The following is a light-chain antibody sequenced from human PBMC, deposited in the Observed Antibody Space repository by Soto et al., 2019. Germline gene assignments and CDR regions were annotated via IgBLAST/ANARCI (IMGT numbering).Light chain of an antibody. CDR3: QQRSNWPSIT. CDR1: HSVNSW. V-gene: IGKV1-5*03. CDR2: KAS. Sequence: DIQLTQSPSTLSASVGDRVTITCRASHSVNSWLAWFQQKPGKAPKLLIYKASTLESGVPSRFSGSGSGTEFTLTISSLEPEDFAVYYCQQRSNWPSITFGQGTRLEIK. J-gene: IGKJ5*01.